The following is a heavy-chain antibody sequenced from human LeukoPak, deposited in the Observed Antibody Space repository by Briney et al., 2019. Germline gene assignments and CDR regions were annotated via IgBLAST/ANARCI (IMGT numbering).Heavy chain of an antibody. CDR3: ARGQGGYDFWSGFEFESDAFDI. J-gene: IGHJ3*02. Sequence: AGGSLRLSCAASGFTFSSYWMSWVRQAPGKGLEWVANIKQDGSEKYYVDSVKGRFTISRDNAKNSLYLQMNSLRAEDTAVYYCARGQGGYDFWSGFEFESDAFDIWGQGTMVTVSS. CDR2: IKQDGSEK. CDR1: GFTFSSYW. D-gene: IGHD3-3*01. V-gene: IGHV3-7*01.